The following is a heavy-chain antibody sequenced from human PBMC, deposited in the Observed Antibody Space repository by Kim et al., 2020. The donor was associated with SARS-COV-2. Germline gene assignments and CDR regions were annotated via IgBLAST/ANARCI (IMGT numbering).Heavy chain of an antibody. Sequence: ASVKVSCKASGYTFTSYDINWVRQATGQGLEWMGWMNPNSGNTGYAQKFQGRVTMTRNTSISTAYMELSSLRSEDTAVYYCARIYDSSGYYYFDYWGQGTLVTVSS. J-gene: IGHJ4*02. V-gene: IGHV1-8*01. CDR3: ARIYDSSGYYYFDY. D-gene: IGHD3-22*01. CDR2: MNPNSGNT. CDR1: GYTFTSYD.